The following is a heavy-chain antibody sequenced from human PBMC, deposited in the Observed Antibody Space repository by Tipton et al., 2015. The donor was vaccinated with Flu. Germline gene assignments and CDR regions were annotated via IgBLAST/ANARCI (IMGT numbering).Heavy chain of an antibody. J-gene: IGHJ6*02. CDR3: ARDWILVVPTSMPTYYFYGMDV. D-gene: IGHD2-2*01. CDR1: GYSFTNYG. CDR2: ISAYNGYT. Sequence: QVQLVQSGAEVKKPGASVKVSCKASGYSFTNYGISWMRQAPGQGLEWMGWISAYNGYTNYAQSLQGRFTMTTDTSTSTAYMELKSLGSDDTAVYYCARDWILVVPTSMPTYYFYGMDVWGQGTTVTVS. V-gene: IGHV1-18*01.